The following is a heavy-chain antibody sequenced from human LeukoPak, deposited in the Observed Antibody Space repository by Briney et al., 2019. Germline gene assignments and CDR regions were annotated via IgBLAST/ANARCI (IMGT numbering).Heavy chain of an antibody. CDR2: MNPNNGDT. V-gene: IGHV1-8*03. J-gene: IGHJ6*03. CDR3: ARGSGWRSKFYYYMDV. CDR1: GYSFISSD. Sequence: ASVKVSCKASGYSFISSDISWVRQAPGQGLEWMGWMNPNNGDTEYAQKFQGRLTITTNTATSTAYMELRSLTIEDTAVYYCARGSGWRSKFYYYMDVWGKGTTVTVSS. D-gene: IGHD6-19*01.